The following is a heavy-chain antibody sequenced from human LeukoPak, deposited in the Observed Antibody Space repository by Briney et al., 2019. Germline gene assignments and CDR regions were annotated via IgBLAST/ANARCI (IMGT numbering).Heavy chain of an antibody. V-gene: IGHV1-2*02. CDR2: INPNSGGT. J-gene: IGHJ4*02. CDR3: ARVDYCSKGVCVNFDY. Sequence: ASVKVSCKASGYTFTGYYMHWVRQAPGQGLEWMGWINPNSGGTKYAQKFQDRVTMTRDTSISTAYMELSRLRSDDTAVYFCARVDYCSKGVCVNFDYWGQGTLVTVSS. CDR1: GYTFTGYY. D-gene: IGHD2-8*01.